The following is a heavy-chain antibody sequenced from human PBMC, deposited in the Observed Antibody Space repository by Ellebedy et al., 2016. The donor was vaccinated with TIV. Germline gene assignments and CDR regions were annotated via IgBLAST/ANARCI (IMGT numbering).Heavy chain of an antibody. V-gene: IGHV1-18*01. CDR1: GYTFTSYG. Sequence: ASVKVSCXASGYTFTSYGISWVRQAPGQGLEWMGWISAYNGNTNYAQKLQGRVTMTTDTSTSTAYMELRSLRSDDTAVYYCARVVYGGKTHYYYYMDVWGKGTTVTVSS. D-gene: IGHD4-23*01. J-gene: IGHJ6*03. CDR3: ARVVYGGKTHYYYYMDV. CDR2: ISAYNGNT.